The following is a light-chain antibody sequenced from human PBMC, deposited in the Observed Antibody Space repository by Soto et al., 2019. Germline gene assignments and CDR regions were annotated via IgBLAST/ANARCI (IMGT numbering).Light chain of an antibody. Sequence: DIQMTQSPSSLSASIGDRVTITCQASQNITNNFSWYQQKPGKAPNLLIYHASKLAKGVTSRFSGSGSGTDFSFIITSLQREDLATYYCQQYYGLPPLTFGQGTRLEI. CDR1: QNITNN. CDR2: HAS. CDR3: QQYYGLPPLT. J-gene: IGKJ5*01. V-gene: IGKV1-33*01.